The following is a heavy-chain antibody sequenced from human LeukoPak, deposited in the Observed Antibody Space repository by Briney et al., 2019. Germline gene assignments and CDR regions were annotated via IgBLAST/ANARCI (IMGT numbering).Heavy chain of an antibody. J-gene: IGHJ3*02. Sequence: SVKVSCKASGGTFSSYAISWVRQAPGQGLEWMGGIIPIFGTANYAQKFQGRVTITADESTSTAYMELSSLRSEDTAVYYCARDTTADDAFDIWGQGTMVTVSS. CDR3: ARDTTADDAFDI. D-gene: IGHD1-1*01. CDR2: IIPIFGTA. CDR1: GGTFSSYA. V-gene: IGHV1-69*13.